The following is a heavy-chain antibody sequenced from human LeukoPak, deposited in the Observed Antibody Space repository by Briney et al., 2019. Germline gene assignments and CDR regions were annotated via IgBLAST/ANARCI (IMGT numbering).Heavy chain of an antibody. Sequence: PGGSLRLSCAASGFTFSDYSLDWVRQAPGKGLEWVGRIRRGTNNYTTEYAASVKGRFIISRDDSKNSLYLHMNSLKTEDTAVYHCTRDGGDSTKTAFDMWGQGTMVTVSS. D-gene: IGHD2/OR15-2a*01. CDR3: TRDGGDSTKTAFDM. V-gene: IGHV3-72*01. CDR2: IRRGTNNYTT. CDR1: GFTFSDYS. J-gene: IGHJ3*02.